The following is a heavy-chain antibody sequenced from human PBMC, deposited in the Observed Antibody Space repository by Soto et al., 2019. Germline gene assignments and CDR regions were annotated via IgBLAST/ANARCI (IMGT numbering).Heavy chain of an antibody. V-gene: IGHV4-31*03. CDR3: ARSRRQASTRFDD. Sequence: SETLSLTCTVSGGSISSGGYYWSWIRQHPGKGLEWIGYIYYSGSTYYNPSLKSRVTISVDTSKNQFSLKLSSVTAADTAVYYCARSRRQASTRFDDWGQGTLVTGSS. CDR1: GGSISSGGYY. CDR2: IYYSGST. D-gene: IGHD1-1*01. J-gene: IGHJ4*02.